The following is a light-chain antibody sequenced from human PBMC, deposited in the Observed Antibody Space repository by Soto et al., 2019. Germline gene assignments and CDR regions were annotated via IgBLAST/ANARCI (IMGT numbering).Light chain of an antibody. Sequence: DIVLTQSPGTLSFSPGERATLSCRASQSVSSSYLAWYQQKPGQAPRLLIYGASSRATGIPDRFSGSGSGTDFTLTISRLEPEDFAVYYCQQYGSSLLTFGPGTKVDIK. CDR2: GAS. CDR3: QQYGSSLLT. V-gene: IGKV3-20*01. J-gene: IGKJ3*01. CDR1: QSVSSSY.